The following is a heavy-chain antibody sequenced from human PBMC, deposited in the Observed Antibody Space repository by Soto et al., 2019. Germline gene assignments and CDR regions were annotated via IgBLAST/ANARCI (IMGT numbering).Heavy chain of an antibody. V-gene: IGHV4-30-4*01. D-gene: IGHD3-3*01. CDR3: ARDNILGILYGGMDV. Sequence: SETLSLTCTVSGGSISSGAYYWSWIRQPPGKGLEWIGYIYYSGSTYYNPSLKSRVTISVDTSKNQFSLKLSSVTAADTAVYYCARDNILGILYGGMDVWGQGTTVTAP. CDR1: GGSISSGAYY. CDR2: IYYSGST. J-gene: IGHJ6*02.